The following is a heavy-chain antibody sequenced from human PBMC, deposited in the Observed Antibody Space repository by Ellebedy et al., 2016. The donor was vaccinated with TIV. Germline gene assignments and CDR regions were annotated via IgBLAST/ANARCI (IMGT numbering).Heavy chain of an antibody. D-gene: IGHD1-14*01. V-gene: IGHV3-13*01. CDR2: IGAAGDT. Sequence: GESLKISCAASRFTFSSYDMHWVRHGSGNGLEWVSSIGAAGDTYYAGLVKGRVAISRENATNSLYLQLNNVRVGDTAVYYCARATAGFDYWGQGTLVTVSS. J-gene: IGHJ4*02. CDR1: RFTFSSYD. CDR3: ARATAGFDY.